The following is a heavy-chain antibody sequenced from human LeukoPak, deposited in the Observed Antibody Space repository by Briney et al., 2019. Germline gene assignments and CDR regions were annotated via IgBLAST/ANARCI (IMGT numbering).Heavy chain of an antibody. V-gene: IGHV3-66*01. CDR2: IYGGGNT. J-gene: IGHJ4*02. CDR1: GFTVSSNY. D-gene: IGHD5-12*01. Sequence: GGSLGLSCAASGFTVSSNYMNWVRQAPGKGLEWVSVIYGGGNTDYADSVKGRFTISRDNSKNTLYLQMNSLRAEDTAVYYCARWGSVGYSGYDLFDSWGQGTLVTVSS. CDR3: ARWGSVGYSGYDLFDS.